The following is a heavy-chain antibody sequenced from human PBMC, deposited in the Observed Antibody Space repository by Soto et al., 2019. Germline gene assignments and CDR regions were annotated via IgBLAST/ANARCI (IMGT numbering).Heavy chain of an antibody. CDR1: GYTLTELS. Sequence: EASVKVSCKVSGYTLTELSMHWVRQAPGKGLEWMGGFDPEDGETIYAQKFQGRVTMTEDTSTDTAYMELSSLRSEDTAVYYCATARWGAAADNWFDPWGQGTLVTVSS. CDR3: ATARWGAAADNWFDP. J-gene: IGHJ5*02. V-gene: IGHV1-24*01. CDR2: FDPEDGET. D-gene: IGHD6-13*01.